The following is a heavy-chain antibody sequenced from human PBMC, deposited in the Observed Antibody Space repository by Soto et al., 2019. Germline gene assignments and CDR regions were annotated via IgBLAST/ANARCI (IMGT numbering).Heavy chain of an antibody. CDR1: GVTFSSYS. V-gene: IGHV3-23*01. Sequence: GGTLRLSCAASGVTFSSYSMNWVRQAPGKGLEWVSSISGSGGSTYYADSVKGRFTISRDDSKNTLYLQMNSLRAEDTAVYYCAKDEYYDSSGYYRSWGQGTLVTVSS. J-gene: IGHJ5*02. CDR2: ISGSGGST. CDR3: AKDEYYDSSGYYRS. D-gene: IGHD3-22*01.